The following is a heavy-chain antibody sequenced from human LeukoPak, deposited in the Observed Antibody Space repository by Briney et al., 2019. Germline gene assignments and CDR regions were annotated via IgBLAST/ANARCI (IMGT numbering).Heavy chain of an antibody. V-gene: IGHV3-23*01. CDR2: ISGSGGST. D-gene: IGHD3-10*01. Sequence: GGSLRLSCAASGFTFSSYAMSWVRQAPGKGLEWVSAISGSGGSTYYADSVKGRFTISRDNSKNTLYLEMNSLRAEDTAVYYCAKDLIPLYYYGSGSLVDYWGQGTLVTVSS. CDR1: GFTFSSYA. J-gene: IGHJ4*02. CDR3: AKDLIPLYYYGSGSLVDY.